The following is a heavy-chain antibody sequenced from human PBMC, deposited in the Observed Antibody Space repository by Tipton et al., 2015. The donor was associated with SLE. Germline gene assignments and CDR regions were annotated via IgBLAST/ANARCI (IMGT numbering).Heavy chain of an antibody. D-gene: IGHD3-10*01. CDR3: ARGQVLLWTHPFQN. J-gene: IGHJ1*01. Sequence: TLSLTCAVYGGSFSGYYWSWIRQPPGKGLEWIGEINHSGSTNYNPSLKSRGTISVDTSKNQFSLKLSSVTAADTAVYYCARGQVLLWTHPFQNWGQGTLVTVSS. V-gene: IGHV4-34*01. CDR1: GGSFSGYY. CDR2: INHSGST.